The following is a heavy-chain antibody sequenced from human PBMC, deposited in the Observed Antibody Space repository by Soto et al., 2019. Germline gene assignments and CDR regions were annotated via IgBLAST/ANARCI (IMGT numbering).Heavy chain of an antibody. CDR2: ISYSGST. Sequence: SETLSLTCTVSGDYVTSGNYNWSWIRPPPGKGLEWIGHISYSGSTNYSPSLKSRVPISLDTPNNQFSLKVTSVTAADTALYYCEMIPVETYMIYWFDPWGQGTLVTVS. D-gene: IGHD3-16*01. CDR1: GDYVTSGNYN. J-gene: IGHJ5*01. CDR3: EMIPVETYMIYWFDP. V-gene: IGHV4-61*01.